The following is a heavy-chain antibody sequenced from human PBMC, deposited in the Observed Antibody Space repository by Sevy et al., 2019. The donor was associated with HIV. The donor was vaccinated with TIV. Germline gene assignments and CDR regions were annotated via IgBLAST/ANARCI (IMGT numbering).Heavy chain of an antibody. J-gene: IGHJ4*02. V-gene: IGHV3-74*01. D-gene: IGHD2-8*01. CDR1: GFTFSSDW. Sequence: GGYLRLSCAASGFTFSSDWMHCVRQVPGEGLEWVSRVNSDGAWTEYADSVKGRFTISRDSVKNTLFLQMNSLRADDTAVYYCTRSTNGVHRYWGQGTLVTVSS. CDR3: TRSTNGVHRY. CDR2: VNSDGAWT.